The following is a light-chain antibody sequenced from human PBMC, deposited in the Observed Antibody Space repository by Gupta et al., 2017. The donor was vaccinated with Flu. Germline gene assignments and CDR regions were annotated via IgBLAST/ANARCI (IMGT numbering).Light chain of an antibody. CDR2: SNN. J-gene: IGLJ2*01. CDR1: SSTIGTNA. CDR3: VTGDESLSGLV. Sequence: QSVLTQPPSASGTPGQRVTMSFSGSSSTIGTNAVNWYQQLPGTAPKLLIYSNNQRPSGVPDRFSDSRSGTSASLAISGLQSQDEADYYCVTGDESLSGLVFGGGTKLTVL. V-gene: IGLV1-44*01.